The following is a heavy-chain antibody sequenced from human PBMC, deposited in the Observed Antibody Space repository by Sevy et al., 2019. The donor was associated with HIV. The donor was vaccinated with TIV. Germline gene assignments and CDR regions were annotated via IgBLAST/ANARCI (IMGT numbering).Heavy chain of an antibody. Sequence: GGSLRLSCAASGFTFGSYAMHWVRQAPGKGLEWLAFISYDGSRKYYADSVKGRFTISRDNSKNTLFMQVNSPRAEDTALYYCARERDRQALNVWGQGTMVTVSS. CDR1: GFTFGSYA. CDR2: ISYDGSRK. V-gene: IGHV3-30-3*01. CDR3: ARERDRQALNV. J-gene: IGHJ3*01.